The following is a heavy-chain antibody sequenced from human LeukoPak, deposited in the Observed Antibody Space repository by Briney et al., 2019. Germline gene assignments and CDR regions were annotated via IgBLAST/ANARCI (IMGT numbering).Heavy chain of an antibody. D-gene: IGHD3-10*01. CDR3: AREHKNRVVRGVTPFQH. Sequence: ASVKVSCKASGYTFTSYYMHWVRQGPGQGLEWMGIINPSGGSTSYAQKFQGRVTMTRDTSTSTVYMELSSLRSEDTAVYYCAREHKNRVVRGVTPFQHWGQGTLVTVSS. CDR2: INPSGGST. J-gene: IGHJ1*01. CDR1: GYTFTSYY. V-gene: IGHV1-46*01.